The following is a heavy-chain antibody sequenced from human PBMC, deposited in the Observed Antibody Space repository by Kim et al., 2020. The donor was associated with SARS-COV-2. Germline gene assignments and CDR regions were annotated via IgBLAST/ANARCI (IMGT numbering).Heavy chain of an antibody. CDR3: ARDRSFIDYGDYEGWFDP. Sequence: KGRFTISRDNAKNTLYLQMNSLRAEDTAVYYCARDRSFIDYGDYEGWFDPWGQGTLVTVSS. V-gene: IGHV3-74*01. J-gene: IGHJ5*02. D-gene: IGHD4-17*01.